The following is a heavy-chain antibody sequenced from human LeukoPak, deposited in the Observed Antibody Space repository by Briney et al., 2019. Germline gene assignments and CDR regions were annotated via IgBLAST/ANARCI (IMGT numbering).Heavy chain of an antibody. D-gene: IGHD3-9*01. CDR3: ARQYSDILTGYHRGELYWYFDL. J-gene: IGHJ2*01. V-gene: IGHV1-8*03. Sequence: ASVKVSCKASGYTFTSYDINWVRQAPGQGLEWMGWMNPNSGNTGYAHTFQGRVTITRNTSISTAYMELSSLRSEDTAVYYCARQYSDILTGYHRGELYWYFDLWGRGTLVTVSS. CDR1: GYTFTSYD. CDR2: MNPNSGNT.